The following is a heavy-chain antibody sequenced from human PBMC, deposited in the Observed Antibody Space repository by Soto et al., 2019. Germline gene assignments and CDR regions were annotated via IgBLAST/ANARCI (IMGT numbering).Heavy chain of an antibody. J-gene: IGHJ4*02. V-gene: IGHV4-59*01. D-gene: IGHD6-13*01. Sequence: QVQLQESGPRLVKPSETLSLTCTVSGDSIRSYYWAWIRQPPGKGLEWLGYVFHTGVANYNPSLTSRLTISVDKSKNQFSLRLTSVTAADTAVYYCARAESAVGNLKYWGQGTLVTVSS. CDR1: GDSIRSYY. CDR3: ARAESAVGNLKY. CDR2: VFHTGVA.